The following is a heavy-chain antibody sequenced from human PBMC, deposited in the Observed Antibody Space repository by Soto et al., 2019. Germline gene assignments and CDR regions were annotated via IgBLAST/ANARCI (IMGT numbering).Heavy chain of an antibody. CDR1: GFIVRSYS. J-gene: IGHJ4*02. D-gene: IGHD3-10*02. V-gene: IGHV3-48*04. CDR3: ARSGDNYHVLDY. Sequence: GGSLRLSCAASGFIVRSYSMNWVRQAPGKGLESVSYITSTSGTLYHADSVEGRFTISRDNAKNSRYLQINSLRGEDTAIYFCARSGDNYHVLDYWGPGTPVTVSS. CDR2: ITSTSGTL.